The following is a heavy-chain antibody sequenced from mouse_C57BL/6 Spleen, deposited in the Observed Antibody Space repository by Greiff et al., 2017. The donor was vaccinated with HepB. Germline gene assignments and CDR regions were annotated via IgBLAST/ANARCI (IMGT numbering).Heavy chain of an antibody. CDR2: IDPSDSYT. J-gene: IGHJ3*01. Sequence: QVQLQQPGAELVMPGASVKLSCKASGYTFTSYWMHWVKQRPGQGLEWIGEIDPSDSYTNYNQKFKGKSTLTVDKSSSTAYMQLSSLTSEDSAVYYCARSSAQALAWFAYWGQGTLVTVSA. V-gene: IGHV1-69*01. CDR3: ARSSAQALAWFAY. CDR1: GYTFTSYW. D-gene: IGHD3-2*02.